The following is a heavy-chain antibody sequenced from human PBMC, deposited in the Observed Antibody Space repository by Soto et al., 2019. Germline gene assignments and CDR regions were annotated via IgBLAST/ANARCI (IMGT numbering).Heavy chain of an antibody. Sequence: QVQLVESGGGVVQPGRSLRLSCAASGFTFSSYGMHWVRQAPGKGLEWVAVISYDGSNKYYADSVKGRFTISRDNTKNTVYLEMDSLRAEDPAVYYCAPWFGAFDYWGQGTLVTVSS. CDR1: GFTFSSYG. J-gene: IGHJ4*02. V-gene: IGHV3-30*03. CDR3: APWFGAFDY. CDR2: ISYDGSNK. D-gene: IGHD3-10*01.